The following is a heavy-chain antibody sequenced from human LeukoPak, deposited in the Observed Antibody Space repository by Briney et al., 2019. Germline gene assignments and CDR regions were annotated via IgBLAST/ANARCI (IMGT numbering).Heavy chain of an antibody. J-gene: IGHJ4*02. CDR2: ITGSGGNT. Sequence: GGSLRLSCAPSGFTFSNYAMTWVRQAPGKGLEWVSTITGSGGNTYYADSMKGRFTISRDNSKNTLYLQMNGLRDEDTAVYYCAKAGQSSSWYYFEYWGQGALVTVSS. V-gene: IGHV3-23*01. CDR1: GFTFSNYA. CDR3: AKAGQSSSWYYFEY. D-gene: IGHD6-13*01.